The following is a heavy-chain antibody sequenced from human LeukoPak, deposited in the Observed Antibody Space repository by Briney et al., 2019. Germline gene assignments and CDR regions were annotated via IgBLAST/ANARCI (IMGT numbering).Heavy chain of an antibody. CDR2: ISYSEST. J-gene: IGHJ5*02. Sequence: SETLSLTCSVSGDSIDSGGYYWSWIRQRPGTGLEWIGYISYSESTYYNPSLRSRLTISLDTSENQFSLKLSSVTATDTAVYYCARVVVLPAAAGTGWFDPWGEGTLVTVSS. CDR1: GDSIDSGGYY. D-gene: IGHD2-2*01. V-gene: IGHV4-31*03. CDR3: ARVVVLPAAAGTGWFDP.